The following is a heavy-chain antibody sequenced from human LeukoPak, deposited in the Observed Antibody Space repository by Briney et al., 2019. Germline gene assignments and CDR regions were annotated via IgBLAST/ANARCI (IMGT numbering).Heavy chain of an antibody. D-gene: IGHD3-9*01. V-gene: IGHV1-18*01. Sequence: ASVKVSCKASGYTFNSYGISWVRQAPGQGLEWMGWISAYNGNTNYAQKLQGRVTMTTDTSTSTAYMELRSLRSDDTAVYYCARDYRNYDILTGYRYYFDYWGQGTLVTVSS. CDR1: GYTFNSYG. CDR3: ARDYRNYDILTGYRYYFDY. J-gene: IGHJ4*02. CDR2: ISAYNGNT.